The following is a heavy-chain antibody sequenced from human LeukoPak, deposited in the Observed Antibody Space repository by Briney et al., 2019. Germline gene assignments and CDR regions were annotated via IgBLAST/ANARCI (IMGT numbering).Heavy chain of an antibody. CDR3: ANAGGDGYNPVWYFDY. J-gene: IGHJ4*02. D-gene: IGHD5-24*01. CDR2: ISGSGGST. Sequence: PGGSLRLSCAASGFTFSSYAMSWVRQAPGKGLEWVSAISGSGGSTYYADSVKGRFPISRDNSKNTLYLQMNSLRAEDTAVYYCANAGGDGYNPVWYFDYWGQGTLVTVSS. CDR1: GFTFSSYA. V-gene: IGHV3-23*01.